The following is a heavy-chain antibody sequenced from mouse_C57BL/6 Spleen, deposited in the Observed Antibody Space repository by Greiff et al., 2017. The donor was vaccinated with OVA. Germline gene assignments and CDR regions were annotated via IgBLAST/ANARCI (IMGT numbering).Heavy chain of an antibody. CDR1: GYTFTSYG. V-gene: IGHV1-52*01. CDR2: IDPSDSDT. J-gene: IGHJ3*01. Sequence: VQLKQPGAELVRPGSSVKLSCKASGYTFTSYGMHWVKQRPIQGLEWIGNIDPSDSDTHYNQKFKDKATLTVDKSSSTAYMQLSSLTSEDSAVYYCAREDSAWFAYWGQGTLVTVSA. CDR3: AREDSAWFAY.